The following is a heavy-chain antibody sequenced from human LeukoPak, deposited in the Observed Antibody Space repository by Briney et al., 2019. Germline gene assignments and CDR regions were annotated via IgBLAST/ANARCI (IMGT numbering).Heavy chain of an antibody. J-gene: IGHJ4*02. Sequence: SQTLSLTFAISGDSVSINTTSWNWIRQSPSRGLEWLGRTYYRSKWYNEYAVSVKSRITINPDTSKNQFSLQLNSVTPEDTAVYYCARGRPVDYWGQGTLVTVSS. CDR2: TYYRSKWYN. CDR3: ARGRPVDY. V-gene: IGHV6-1*01. CDR1: GDSVSINTTS.